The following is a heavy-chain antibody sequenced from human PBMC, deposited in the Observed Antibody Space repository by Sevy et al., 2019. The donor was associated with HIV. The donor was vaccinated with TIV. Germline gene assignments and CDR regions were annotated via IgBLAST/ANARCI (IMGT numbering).Heavy chain of an antibody. CDR3: ATEGITMVQGAGNLFDP. CDR2: IIPIFGTA. CDR1: GGTFSSYA. V-gene: IGHV1-69*13. D-gene: IGHD3-10*01. J-gene: IGHJ5*02. Sequence: ASVKVSCKASGGTFSSYAISWVRQAPGQGLEWMGGIIPIFGTANYAQKFQGRVTITADESTSTAYMELSSLRSEDTAVYYCATEGITMVQGAGNLFDPWGQGTLVTVSS.